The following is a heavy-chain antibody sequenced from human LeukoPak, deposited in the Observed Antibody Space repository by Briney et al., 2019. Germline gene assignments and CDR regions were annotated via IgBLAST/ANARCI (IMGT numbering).Heavy chain of an antibody. CDR1: GFSVSSNY. D-gene: IGHD6-13*01. V-gene: IGHV3-53*01. J-gene: IGHJ4*02. CDR2: IYSGGST. CDR3: ARDIAAAGHFDY. Sequence: GGSLRLSCAASGFSVSSNYMSWVRQVPGKGLEWVSVIYSGGSTYYADSVKGRFTISRDNSKNTLYLQMNSLRAEDTAVYYCARDIAAAGHFDYWGQGTLVTVSS.